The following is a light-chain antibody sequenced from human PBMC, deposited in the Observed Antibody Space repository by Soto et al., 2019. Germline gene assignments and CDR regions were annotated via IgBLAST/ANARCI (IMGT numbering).Light chain of an antibody. CDR2: EAS. J-gene: IGKJ1*01. V-gene: IGKV1-5*03. Sequence: DIQMTQSPSTLSASVGERVTITCRASQSVSNWLAWYQQKPGKAPKLLIYEASNLETGVPSRFGGSGSGTEFTLIISSLQPDDFATYYCQQYDSYPWTFGQGTKVDIK. CDR1: QSVSNW. CDR3: QQYDSYPWT.